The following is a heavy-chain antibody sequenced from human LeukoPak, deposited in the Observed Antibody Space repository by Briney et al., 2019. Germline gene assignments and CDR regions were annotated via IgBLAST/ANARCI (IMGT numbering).Heavy chain of an antibody. CDR2: IFYSGST. Sequence: SETLSLTCTLSGGSISNYYWSWIRQPPGKGLEWIGNIFYSGSTNYNPSLKSRVTISLDTSKNQFSLKLTSVSAADTAVYYCAREGGIYYHWFDPWGQGTLVTVSS. CDR3: AREGGIYYHWFDP. CDR1: GGSISNYY. D-gene: IGHD1-26*01. J-gene: IGHJ5*02. V-gene: IGHV4-59*01.